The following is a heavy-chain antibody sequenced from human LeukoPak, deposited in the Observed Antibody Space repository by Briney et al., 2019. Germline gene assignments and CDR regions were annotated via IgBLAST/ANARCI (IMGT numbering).Heavy chain of an antibody. CDR2: ISGRDNSI. V-gene: IGHV3-48*03. J-gene: IGHJ4*02. CDR3: ARTFDF. CDR1: GFIFNNVW. Sequence: GGSLRLSCAASGFIFNNVWMSWVRQAPGKGLEWVSFISGRDNSIYYADSVKGRFTISRDNAKNSVYLQMNSLRAEDTAVYYCARTFDFWGQGALVTVSS.